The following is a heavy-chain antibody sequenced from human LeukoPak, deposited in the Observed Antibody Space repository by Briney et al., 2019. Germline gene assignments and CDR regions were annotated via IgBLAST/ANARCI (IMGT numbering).Heavy chain of an antibody. CDR2: MNPNSGNT. CDR1: GYTFTSYD. D-gene: IGHD3-3*01. Sequence: GASVKVSCKASGYTFTSYDINWVRQATGQGLEWMGWMNPNSGNTGYAQKFQGRVTMTRNTSISTAYMELSSLRSEDTAVYYCARDQSITIFGVENYYYGMDVWGQGTTVTVSS. V-gene: IGHV1-8*01. CDR3: ARDQSITIFGVENYYYGMDV. J-gene: IGHJ6*02.